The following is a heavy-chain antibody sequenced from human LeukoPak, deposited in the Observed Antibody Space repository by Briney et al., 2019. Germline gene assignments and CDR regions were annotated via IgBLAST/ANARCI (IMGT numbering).Heavy chain of an antibody. D-gene: IGHD3-3*01. CDR1: GFSFNSYW. V-gene: IGHV3-7*01. Sequence: GGSLRLSCAASGFSFNSYWMSWVRQAPGKRLEWAANIKQDGSEKKCVDSVKGRFTISRDNAKNSLFLQMDSLRAEDTAVYYCTRAITVGGITIPFDLWGRGTQVTVSS. CDR2: IKQDGSEK. J-gene: IGHJ2*01. CDR3: TRAITVGGITIPFDL.